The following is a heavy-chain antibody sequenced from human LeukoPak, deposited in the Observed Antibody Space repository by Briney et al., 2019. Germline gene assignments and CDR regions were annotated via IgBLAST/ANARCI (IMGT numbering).Heavy chain of an antibody. CDR2: INLDGSVK. V-gene: IGHV3-7*01. D-gene: IGHD3-22*01. J-gene: IGHJ4*02. Sequence: PGGSLRLSCAASGFTVSSNYMSWVRQAPGKGLEWVANINLDGSVKHYVDSAKGRFAISRDNAKNSLYLQMNSLRAEDTALYYCATSDDSSGSDWGQGTLVTVSS. CDR1: GFTVSSNY. CDR3: ATSDDSSGSD.